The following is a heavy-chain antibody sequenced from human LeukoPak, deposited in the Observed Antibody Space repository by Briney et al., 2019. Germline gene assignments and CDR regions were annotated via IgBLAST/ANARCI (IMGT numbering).Heavy chain of an antibody. V-gene: IGHV3-9*01. J-gene: IGHJ4*02. CDR1: GFTFDDYA. CDR3: AKDNHYYDTSGSLDY. CDR2: ISWNSGSI. Sequence: GRSLRLSCAAPGFTFDDYAMHWVRQAPGKGLEWVSGISWNSGSIGYADSVKGRFTISRDNAKNSLYLQMNSLRAEDTALYYCAKDNHYYDTSGSLDYWGQGTLVTVSS. D-gene: IGHD3-22*01.